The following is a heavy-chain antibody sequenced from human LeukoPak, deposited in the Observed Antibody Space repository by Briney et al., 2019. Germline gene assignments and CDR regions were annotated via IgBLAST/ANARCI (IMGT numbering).Heavy chain of an antibody. CDR2: IYPVESDT. CDR3: ARHRGHSYDILTGYYTDY. V-gene: IGHV5-51*01. D-gene: IGHD3-9*01. Sequence: AGGSLPISCMGSGYSFTSYWSGGVRQMPGKGLEWMGIIYPVESDTRYSPYFQGKVPISVDKAISTAYLQWSSLKATDTAMYDCARHRGHSYDILTGYYTDYWGQGTLVTVSS. CDR1: GYSFTSYW. J-gene: IGHJ4*02.